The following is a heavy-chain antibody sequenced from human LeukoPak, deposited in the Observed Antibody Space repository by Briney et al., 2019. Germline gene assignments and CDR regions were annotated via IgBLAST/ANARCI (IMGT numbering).Heavy chain of an antibody. Sequence: GASGKLSCTSSGYTFTNYGINWVRQAPGQGLEWMGWISAYNRNTNYAQKFQGRVTMTTDTSTSTAYMELRRLTSDDTAVYHCARGDVYFDYWGQGTLVTVSS. CDR1: GYTFTNYG. V-gene: IGHV1-18*01. CDR3: ARGDVYFDY. CDR2: ISAYNRNT. J-gene: IGHJ4*02. D-gene: IGHD5-24*01.